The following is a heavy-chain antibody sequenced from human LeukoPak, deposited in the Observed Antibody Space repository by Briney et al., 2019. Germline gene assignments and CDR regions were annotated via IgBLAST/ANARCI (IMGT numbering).Heavy chain of an antibody. Sequence: ASVKVSCKASGYTFTDYYMHWVRQAPGQGLEWMGWINPNSGGTNYAQKFQGRVTMTRDTSISTAYMELSRLRSDDTAVYYCARYYYDTNSVFDVWGQGTRVTVSS. V-gene: IGHV1-2*02. D-gene: IGHD3-22*01. CDR1: GYTFTDYY. CDR2: INPNSGGT. CDR3: ARYYYDTNSVFDV. J-gene: IGHJ3*01.